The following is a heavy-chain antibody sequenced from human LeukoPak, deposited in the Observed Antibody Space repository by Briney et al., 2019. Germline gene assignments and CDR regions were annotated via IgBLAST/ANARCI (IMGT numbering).Heavy chain of an antibody. CDR2: IRYDGSNK. CDR3: AKEPPGIAVAGTFDY. V-gene: IGHV3-30*02. CDR1: GFTFSSYG. D-gene: IGHD6-19*01. Sequence: GGSLRLSCAASGFTFSSYGMHWVRQAPGKGLEWVAFIRYDGSNKYYADSVKGRFTISRDNSKNTLYLQMNSLRAEDTAVYYCAKEPPGIAVAGTFDYWGQGTLVTVSS. J-gene: IGHJ4*02.